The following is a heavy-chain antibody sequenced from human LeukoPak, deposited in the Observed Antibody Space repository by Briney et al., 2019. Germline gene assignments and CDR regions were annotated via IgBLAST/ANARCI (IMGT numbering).Heavy chain of an antibody. CDR3: ARHRYSSSWYALFDSWFDP. V-gene: IGHV4-59*08. J-gene: IGHJ5*02. CDR2: IYDIGST. D-gene: IGHD6-13*01. Sequence: KPSETLSLTCTVSGGSISSYHWNWIRQSPGKGPEWIGYIYDIGSTTYNPSLKSRVTISVDTSKNQFSLKLSSVTAADTSVYYCARHRYSSSWYALFDSWFDPWAQGTLVTVSS. CDR1: GGSISSYH.